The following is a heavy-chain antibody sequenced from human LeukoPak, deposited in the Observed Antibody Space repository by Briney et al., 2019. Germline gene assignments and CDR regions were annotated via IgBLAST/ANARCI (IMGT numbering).Heavy chain of an antibody. J-gene: IGHJ5*02. V-gene: IGHV1-69*04. Sequence: GASVKVSCKASGGTFSSYAISWVRQAPGQGLEWMGRIIPILGIANYAQKFQGRVTITADKSTSTAYMEPSSLRSEDTAVYYCARVRLYNWFDPWGQGTLVTVSS. D-gene: IGHD4/OR15-4a*01. CDR2: IIPILGIA. CDR3: ARVRLYNWFDP. CDR1: GGTFSSYA.